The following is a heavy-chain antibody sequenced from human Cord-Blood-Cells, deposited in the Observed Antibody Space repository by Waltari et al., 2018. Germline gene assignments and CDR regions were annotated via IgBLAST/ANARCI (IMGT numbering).Heavy chain of an antibody. Sequence: QVQLQQWGAGLLKPSETLSLTCAVYGGSFSGYYWSWIRQPPGKGLEWIGEINHSGSTNYTPSLKSRVTISVDTSKNQFSLKLSSVTAAYTAVYYCARGSDYDFWSGYYGDYYYGMDVWGQGTTVTVSS. V-gene: IGHV4-34*01. CDR2: INHSGST. D-gene: IGHD3-3*01. CDR3: ARGSDYDFWSGYYGDYYYGMDV. J-gene: IGHJ6*02. CDR1: GGSFSGYY.